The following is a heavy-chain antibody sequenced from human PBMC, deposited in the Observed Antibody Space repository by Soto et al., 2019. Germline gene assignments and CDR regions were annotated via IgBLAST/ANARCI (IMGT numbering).Heavy chain of an antibody. D-gene: IGHD2-15*01. V-gene: IGHV1-69*13. Sequence: SVKVSCKASGGTFSSYAISWVRQAPGQGLEWMGGIIPIFGTANYAQKFQGRVTITADESTSTAYMELSSLRSEDTAVYYCARGPPYCSGGSCYSRGHYYFDYWGQGTLVTVSS. CDR3: ARGPPYCSGGSCYSRGHYYFDY. CDR2: IIPIFGTA. J-gene: IGHJ4*02. CDR1: GGTFSSYA.